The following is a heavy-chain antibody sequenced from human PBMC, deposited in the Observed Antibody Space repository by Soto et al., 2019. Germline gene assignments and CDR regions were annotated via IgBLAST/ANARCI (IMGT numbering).Heavy chain of an antibody. CDR2: ISGSGGST. D-gene: IGHD3-10*01. CDR1: GFTFSSYA. J-gene: IGHJ3*02. V-gene: IGHV3-23*01. Sequence: PGGSLRLSCAASGFTFSSYAMSWVRQVPGKGLEWVSAISGSGGSTYYADSVKGRFTISRDNSKNTLYLQMNSLRAEDTAVYYCVKDRGYYYGSGRGNDAFDIWGQGTMVTVSS. CDR3: VKDRGYYYGSGRGNDAFDI.